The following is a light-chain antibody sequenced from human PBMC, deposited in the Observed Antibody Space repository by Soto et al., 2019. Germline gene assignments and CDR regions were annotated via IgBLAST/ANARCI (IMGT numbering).Light chain of an antibody. Sequence: QSVLTQPASVSGSPGQSITISCTGTSSDIGSYNLVPWYQQHPGKAPKLMIYEVSKRPSGVSNRFSGSKSGNTASLTISGLQAEDEADYYCCSYAGSNTPYVFGTGTKVTVL. CDR3: CSYAGSNTPYV. CDR2: EVS. J-gene: IGLJ1*01. V-gene: IGLV2-23*02. CDR1: SSDIGSYNL.